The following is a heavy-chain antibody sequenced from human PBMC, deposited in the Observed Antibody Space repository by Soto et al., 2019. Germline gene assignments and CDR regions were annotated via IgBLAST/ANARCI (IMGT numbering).Heavy chain of an antibody. V-gene: IGHV1-69*13. CDR1: GGTFSRYA. J-gene: IGHJ4*02. CDR3: ARQFDYESSGYYYPY. D-gene: IGHD3-22*01. CDR2: IIPMFGTA. Sequence: GASVKVSCKASGGTFSRYAISWVRQAPGQGLEWMGGIIPMFGTANYAQKFQGRVTITAVESTSTAYMELSSLRSEDTAVYYCARQFDYESSGYYYPYWGRGTPVTVSS.